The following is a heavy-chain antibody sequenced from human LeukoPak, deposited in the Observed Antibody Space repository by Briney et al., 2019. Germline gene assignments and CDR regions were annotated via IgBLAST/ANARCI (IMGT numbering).Heavy chain of an antibody. CDR3: ARVPSY. Sequence: AETLSLTCTVSGGSISSYYWSWIRQPAGRGLEWIARIYSSGSTNYNPSLKSRVTMSVDTSKNQFSLNLSSVTAADTAFYYCARVPSYWGQGTLVTVSS. CDR1: GGSISSYY. V-gene: IGHV4-4*07. J-gene: IGHJ4*02. CDR2: IYSSGST.